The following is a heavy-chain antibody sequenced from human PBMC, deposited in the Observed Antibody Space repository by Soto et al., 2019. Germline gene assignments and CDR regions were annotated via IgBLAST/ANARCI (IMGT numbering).Heavy chain of an antibody. CDR3: ARDWERGGYGSASPVDY. CDR2: ISYDGRKK. J-gene: IGHJ4*02. Sequence: QVQLVESGGGVVQLGRSLGLSCAASGFPFISYAMHGSRQAPGKGLEWGAVISYDGRKKYYADSVKGRFPISRDNSKNTLYLQMNSLRAEDTAVYYCARDWERGGYGSASPVDYWGQGTLVTVSS. CDR1: GFPFISYA. V-gene: IGHV3-30*04. D-gene: IGHD3-10*01.